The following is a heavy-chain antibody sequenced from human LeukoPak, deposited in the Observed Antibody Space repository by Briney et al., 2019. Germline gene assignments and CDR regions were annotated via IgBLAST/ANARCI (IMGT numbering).Heavy chain of an antibody. CDR1: GFTFSSYA. D-gene: IGHD2-2*01. CDR3: ARDIVVVPAATVPTWGMDV. J-gene: IGHJ6*02. Sequence: GGSLRLSCAASGFTFSSYAMSWVRQAPGKGLEWVSAISGSGGSTYYADSVKGRFTISRDNAKNSLYLQMNSLRAEDTAVYYCARDIVVVPAATVPTWGMDVWGQGTTVTVSS. V-gene: IGHV3-23*01. CDR2: ISGSGGST.